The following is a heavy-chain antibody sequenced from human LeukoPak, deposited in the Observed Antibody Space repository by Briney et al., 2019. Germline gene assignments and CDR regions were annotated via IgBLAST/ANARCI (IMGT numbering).Heavy chain of an antibody. CDR2: IIPLLGTA. D-gene: IGHD6-19*01. CDR1: GGTFSSYS. V-gene: IGHV1-69*16. Sequence: ASAKVSCKASGGTFSSYSIHWVRQAPGQGLEWMGGIIPLLGTANYAHKFQGRVTITTDEPTSTAYMEVTTLTSEDAAVYFCASGNGWSHLVFVYWGQGTLVTVSS. CDR3: ASGNGWSHLVFVY. J-gene: IGHJ4*02.